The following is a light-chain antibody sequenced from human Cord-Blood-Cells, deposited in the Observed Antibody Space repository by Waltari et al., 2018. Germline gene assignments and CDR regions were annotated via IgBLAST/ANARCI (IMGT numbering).Light chain of an antibody. J-gene: IGKJ2*01. Sequence: DIQMTQSPSSLSASVGDRVTITYRASQSIISYLNCYQQKPGKAPNLLIYAASSLQSGVPSRFSGSGSGTDFTLPISSLQPEDFATYYCQQSYSTLETFGQGTKLEIK. CDR1: QSIISY. CDR3: QQSYSTLET. CDR2: AAS. V-gene: IGKV1-39*01.